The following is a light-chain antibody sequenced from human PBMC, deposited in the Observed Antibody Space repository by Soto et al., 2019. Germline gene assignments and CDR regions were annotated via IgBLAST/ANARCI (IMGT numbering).Light chain of an antibody. V-gene: IGLV2-14*01. CDR3: ISYKSSIDNYV. Sequence: QSALTQPASVSGSPGQSITISCTGTSSDVGGYNYVSWYQQHPGKAPKLMIYEVSNRPSGVSNRFSGSKSGNTASLTISGLQAEDEADYYFISYKSSIDNYVFGPGTKVTVL. CDR2: EVS. CDR1: SSDVGGYNY. J-gene: IGLJ1*01.